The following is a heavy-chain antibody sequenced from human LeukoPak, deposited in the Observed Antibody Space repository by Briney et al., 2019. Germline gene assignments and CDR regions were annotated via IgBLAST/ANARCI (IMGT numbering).Heavy chain of an antibody. CDR2: ISSNGGST. CDR3: ARGGATVVTRGVI. Sequence: GGSLRLSCAASGFTFSSYAMHWVRQAPGKGLEYVSAISSNGGSTYYANSVKGRFTISRDNSKNTLYLQMGSLRAEDMAVYHCARGGATVVTRGVIWGQGTMVTVSS. V-gene: IGHV3-64*01. J-gene: IGHJ3*02. D-gene: IGHD4-23*01. CDR1: GFTFSSYA.